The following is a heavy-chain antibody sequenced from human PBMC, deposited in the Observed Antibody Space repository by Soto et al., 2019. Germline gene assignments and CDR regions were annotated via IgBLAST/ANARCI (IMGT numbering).Heavy chain of an antibody. CDR2: ISYDGSNK. CDR3: AKGDPRYPDY. CDR1: GFTFSSYG. Sequence: GGSLRLSCAASGFTFSSYGMHWVRQAPGKGLEWVAVISYDGSNKYYADSVKGRFTISRDNSKNTLYLQMNSLRAEDTAVYYCAKGDPRYPDYWGQGTLVTVSS. V-gene: IGHV3-30*18. D-gene: IGHD3-9*01. J-gene: IGHJ4*02.